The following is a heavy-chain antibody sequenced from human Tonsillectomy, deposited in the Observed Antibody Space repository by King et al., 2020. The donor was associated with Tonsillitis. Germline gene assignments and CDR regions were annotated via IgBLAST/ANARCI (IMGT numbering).Heavy chain of an antibody. CDR1: GFTFSDHY. V-gene: IGHV3-11*05. J-gene: IGHJ4*02. CDR3: ARSLGKGSSSSFSDY. CDR2: ISSSSSYT. D-gene: IGHD6-6*01. Sequence: VQLVESGGGVVKPGGSLRLSCAASGFTFSDHYMSWIRQAPGKGLEWVSYISSSSSYTNYTDSVKGRFTISRDNAKNSLYLQMNSLRAEDTAVYYCARSLGKGSSSSFSDYWGQGTLVTVSS.